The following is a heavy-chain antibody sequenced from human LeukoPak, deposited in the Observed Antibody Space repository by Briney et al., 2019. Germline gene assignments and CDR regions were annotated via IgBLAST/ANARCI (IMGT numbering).Heavy chain of an antibody. CDR3: ATSRQLLDNWFDP. CDR1: GYSINSAFY. CDR2: VFHRGTT. V-gene: IGHV4-38-2*02. D-gene: IGHD2-2*01. Sequence: PSETLSLTCTVSGYSINSAFYWGWIRVPPGKGLEWIGSVFHRGTTYYNSSLKSRVTISVDTSKNQFSLKLSSVTAADTAVYYCATSRQLLDNWFDPWGQGTLVTVSS. J-gene: IGHJ5*02.